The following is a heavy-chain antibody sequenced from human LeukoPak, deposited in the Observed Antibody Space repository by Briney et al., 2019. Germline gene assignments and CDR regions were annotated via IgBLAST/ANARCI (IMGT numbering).Heavy chain of an antibody. Sequence: ASVKVSCKASGYTFTGYYMHWVRQAPGQGLEWMGWINPHSGGTNYAQKFQGRVTMTRDTSISTAYMELSRLRSDDTAVYYCTRARYCSGGSCYPTYNWFDPWGKGTLSPSPQ. V-gene: IGHV1-2*02. CDR1: GYTFTGYY. CDR3: TRARYCSGGSCYPTYNWFDP. D-gene: IGHD2-15*01. J-gene: IGHJ5*02. CDR2: INPHSGGT.